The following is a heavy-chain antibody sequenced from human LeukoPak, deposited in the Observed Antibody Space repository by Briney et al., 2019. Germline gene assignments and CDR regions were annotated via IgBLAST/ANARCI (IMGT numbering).Heavy chain of an antibody. J-gene: IGHJ4*02. CDR3: AGASGYLYYFDY. CDR1: GYTFTGYY. D-gene: IGHD3-9*01. V-gene: IGHV1-2*02. Sequence: GASVKVSCKASGYTFTGYYMHWGRQAPGQGLEWMGWINPNSGGTNYAQKFQGRVTMTRDTSISTAYMELSRLRSDDTAVYYCAGASGYLYYFDYWGQGTLVTVSS. CDR2: INPNSGGT.